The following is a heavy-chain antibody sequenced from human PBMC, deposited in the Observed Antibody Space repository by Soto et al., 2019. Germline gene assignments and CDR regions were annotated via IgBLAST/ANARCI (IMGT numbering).Heavy chain of an antibody. CDR3: AREGRIAVAGTGWFDP. CDR1: GGTFSSYA. Sequence: SVKVSCKASGGTFSSYAISWVRQAPGQGLEWMGGIIPIFGTANYAQKFQGRVTITADESTSTAYMELSSLRSEDTAVYYCAREGRIAVAGTGWFDPWGQGTLVTVSS. D-gene: IGHD6-19*01. J-gene: IGHJ5*02. V-gene: IGHV1-69*13. CDR2: IIPIFGTA.